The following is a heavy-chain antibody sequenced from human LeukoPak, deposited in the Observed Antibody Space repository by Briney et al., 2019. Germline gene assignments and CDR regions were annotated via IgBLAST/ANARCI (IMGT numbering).Heavy chain of an antibody. V-gene: IGHV3-74*01. CDR1: GFTFSSYW. D-gene: IGHD1-26*01. Sequence: GGSLRLSCAASGFTFSSYWLHWVRQAPGKGLEWVSRIKGDGSSTSYADSVKGRFTISRDNAKNTLYLQMNSLRADDTAVYYCASGTMSYFWGQGTLVTVSS. J-gene: IGHJ4*02. CDR2: IKGDGSST. CDR3: ASGTMSYF.